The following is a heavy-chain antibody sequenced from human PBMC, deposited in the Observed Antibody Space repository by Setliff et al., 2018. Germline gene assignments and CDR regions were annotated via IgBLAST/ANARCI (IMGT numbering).Heavy chain of an antibody. CDR3: AKYVWLTTWYYMDV. J-gene: IGHJ6*03. D-gene: IGHD5-18*01. CDR1: GFTFNDYG. Sequence: GGSLRLSCAASGFTFNDYGLTWLRRVPGKGLEWVSGIDWNGGRIGYADSVKGRFTISRDNSKNTLYLQMSSLRAEDTAVYYCAKYVWLTTWYYMDVWGKGTTVTVSS. CDR2: IDWNGGRI. V-gene: IGHV3-20*04.